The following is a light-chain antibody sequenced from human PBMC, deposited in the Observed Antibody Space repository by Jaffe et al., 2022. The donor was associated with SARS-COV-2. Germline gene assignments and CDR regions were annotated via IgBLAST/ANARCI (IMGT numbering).Light chain of an antibody. Sequence: DIQMTQSPSSVSASVGDRVTITCRASRGISSSLAWYQHKPGKAPKLLIYTASSLQSGVPSRFSGSGSGTDFTLTISSLQPEDSATYYCQQANSFPYTFGQGTKLEIK. CDR3: QQANSFPYT. J-gene: IGKJ2*01. CDR1: RGISSS. CDR2: TAS. V-gene: IGKV1-12*01.